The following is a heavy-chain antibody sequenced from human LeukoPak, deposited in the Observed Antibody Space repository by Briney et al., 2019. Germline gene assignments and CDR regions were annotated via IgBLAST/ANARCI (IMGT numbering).Heavy chain of an antibody. J-gene: IGHJ4*02. CDR1: GFTFDDYC. Sequence: GGSLRLSCAASGFTFDDYCMSWVRQAPGKGLEWVCGINWNGGSTGYADSVKGRFTISRDNTKNSLYLQMNSLRAEDTALYYCARSGLYYYDSSGLGYWGPGTLVTVSS. V-gene: IGHV3-20*04. D-gene: IGHD3-22*01. CDR2: INWNGGST. CDR3: ARSGLYYYDSSGLGY.